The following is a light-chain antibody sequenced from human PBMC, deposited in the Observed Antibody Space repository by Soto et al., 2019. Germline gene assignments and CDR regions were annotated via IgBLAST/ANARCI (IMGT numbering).Light chain of an antibody. CDR3: QQYNTYSRT. Sequence: DIQMTQSPSTLSASVGDRITITSRASQSISRWLAWYQQTKGKAPKILIYDTSNLESGVPSRFRGRGSGTEFTLPLSRLQPDDFSTYYCQQYNTYSRTFGQGTQVDIK. V-gene: IGKV1-5*01. CDR1: QSISRW. J-gene: IGKJ1*01. CDR2: DTS.